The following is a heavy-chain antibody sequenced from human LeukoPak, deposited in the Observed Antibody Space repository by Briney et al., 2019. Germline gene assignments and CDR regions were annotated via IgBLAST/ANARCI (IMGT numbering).Heavy chain of an antibody. CDR1: GGSISSYY. V-gene: IGHV4-59*01. CDR2: IYYSGST. Sequence: PSETLSLTCTVSGGSISSYYWSWIRQPPGKGLEWIGYIYYSGSTNYNPSLKNRVTISVDTSKNQFSLELSSVTAADTAVYYCARVKTGGHRLDYWGQGTLVTVSS. CDR3: ARVKTGGHRLDY. J-gene: IGHJ4*02.